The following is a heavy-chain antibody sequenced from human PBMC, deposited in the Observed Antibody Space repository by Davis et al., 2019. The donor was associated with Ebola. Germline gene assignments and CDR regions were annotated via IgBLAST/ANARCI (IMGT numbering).Heavy chain of an antibody. V-gene: IGHV3-21*04. CDR1: GFTFSSYS. Sequence: GGSLRLSCAASGFTFSSYSMNWVRQAPGKGLEWVSSISSSSSYIYYADSVKGRFTISRDNAKNSLYLQMNSLRAEDTALYYCAKDISGWSVTNFDYWGQGTLVTVSS. CDR3: AKDISGWSVTNFDY. J-gene: IGHJ4*02. D-gene: IGHD6-19*01. CDR2: ISSSSSYI.